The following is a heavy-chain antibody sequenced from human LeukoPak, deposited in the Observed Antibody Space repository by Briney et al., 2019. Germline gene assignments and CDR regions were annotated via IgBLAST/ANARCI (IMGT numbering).Heavy chain of an antibody. CDR2: FDPEDGET. CDR1: GYTLTELS. CDR3: ATGRYCSSTSCYTNYYYMDV. J-gene: IGHJ6*03. Sequence: GASVKVSCKVSGYTLTELSMHWVRQAPGKGLEWMGGFDPEDGETIYAQKFQGRVTMTEDTSTDTAYMELSSLSSEDTAVYYCATGRYCSSTSCYTNYYYMDVWGKGTTVTVSS. D-gene: IGHD2-2*01. V-gene: IGHV1-24*01.